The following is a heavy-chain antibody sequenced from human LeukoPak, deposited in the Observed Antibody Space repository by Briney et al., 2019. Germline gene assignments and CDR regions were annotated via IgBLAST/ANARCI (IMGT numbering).Heavy chain of an antibody. CDR3: AKYCSGGSCYPDAFDI. J-gene: IGHJ3*02. V-gene: IGHV4-38-2*02. D-gene: IGHD2-15*01. Sequence: SETLSLTRTVSGYSISSGYYWGWIRQPPGKGLEWIGSIYHSGSTYYNPSLMSRVTISVDTSKNQFSLKLSSVTAADTAVYYCAKYCSGGSCYPDAFDIWGQGTMVTVSS. CDR1: GYSISSGYY. CDR2: IYHSGST.